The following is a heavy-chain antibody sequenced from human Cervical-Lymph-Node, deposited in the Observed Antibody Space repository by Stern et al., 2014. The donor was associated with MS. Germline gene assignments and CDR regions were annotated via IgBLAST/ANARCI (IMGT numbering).Heavy chain of an antibody. V-gene: IGHV1-18*01. D-gene: IGHD4-23*01. Sequence: QVQLGQSGAEVKKPGSSVKVSCKASGGTFNRYVFSWVRQAPGQGLEWLGWISTYNGNTNSAQNFQGRVTMTTDTSTRTAYMELRSLRSDDTAVYYCARTLDYVGNSHLDHWGQGTLVTVSS. J-gene: IGHJ4*02. CDR3: ARTLDYVGNSHLDH. CDR2: ISTYNGNT. CDR1: GGTFNRYV.